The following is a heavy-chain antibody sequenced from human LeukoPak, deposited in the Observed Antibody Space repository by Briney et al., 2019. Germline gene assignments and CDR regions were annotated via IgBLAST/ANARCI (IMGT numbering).Heavy chain of an antibody. Sequence: GGSLRLSCAASGLTFSSYSMNWVRQAPGKGLEWVSSISSSSSYMYYADSVKGRFTISRDNAKNSLYLQMNSLRAEDTAVYYCAGVWGSYRLQHWGQGTLVTVSS. J-gene: IGHJ1*01. CDR2: ISSSSSYM. V-gene: IGHV3-21*01. CDR3: AGVWGSYRLQH. D-gene: IGHD3-16*02. CDR1: GLTFSSYS.